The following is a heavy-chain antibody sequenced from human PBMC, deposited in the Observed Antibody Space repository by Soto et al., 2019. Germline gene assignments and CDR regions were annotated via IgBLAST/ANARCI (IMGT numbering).Heavy chain of an antibody. V-gene: IGHV1-2*02. CDR2: INPKTGDT. CDR3: ARQLAYCGGDCYTEPIDY. Sequence: ASVKVSCKASAYTFTAYYLHWLRQSPGQGLEWMGWINPKTGDTKYAQNFQGRLTLTRDTSTSTGYMELRRLTSDDTAIYYCARQLAYCGGDCYTEPIDYWGQGTLVTVSS. D-gene: IGHD2-21*02. CDR1: AYTFTAYY. J-gene: IGHJ4*02.